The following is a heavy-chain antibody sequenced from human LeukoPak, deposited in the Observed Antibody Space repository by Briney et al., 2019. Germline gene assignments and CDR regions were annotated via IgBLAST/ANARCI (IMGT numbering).Heavy chain of an antibody. CDR3: ASAGGSSGWFRDAFDI. V-gene: IGHV1-46*01. Sequence: ASVKVSCKASGYTFTSYYMHWVRQAPGQGLEWMGIINPSGGSTSYPQKFQGRVTMTRDTSTSTVYMELSSLRSEDTAVYYCASAGGSSGWFRDAFDIWGQGTMVTVSS. D-gene: IGHD6-19*01. J-gene: IGHJ3*02. CDR2: INPSGGST. CDR1: GYTFTSYY.